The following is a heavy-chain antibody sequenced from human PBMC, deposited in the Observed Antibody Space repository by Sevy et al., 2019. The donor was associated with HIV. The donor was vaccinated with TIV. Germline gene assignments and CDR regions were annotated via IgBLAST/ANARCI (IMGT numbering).Heavy chain of an antibody. J-gene: IGHJ4*02. CDR1: GFTFSSYS. CDR2: TSSSSGYI. Sequence: GGSLRLSCAASGFTFSSYSMNWVRQAPGKGLEWVSSTSSSSGYIYYADSVKGRFTISRDNAKNSLYLQMNSLRAEDTAVYYCAGGGRYCISTSCLWSFDYWGQGTLVTVSS. V-gene: IGHV3-21*01. D-gene: IGHD2-2*01. CDR3: AGGGRYCISTSCLWSFDY.